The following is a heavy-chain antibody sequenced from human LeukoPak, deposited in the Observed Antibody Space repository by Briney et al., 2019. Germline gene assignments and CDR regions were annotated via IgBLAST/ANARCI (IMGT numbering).Heavy chain of an antibody. Sequence: SVKVSCTASGGTFRSYAISWVRQAPGQGLEWMGGIIPIFGTANYAQKFQGRVTITADESTSAAYMELSSLRAEDTAVYYCARDPAPYCSSTSCYLWGQGTLVTVSS. V-gene: IGHV1-69*13. D-gene: IGHD2-2*01. CDR2: IIPIFGTA. CDR1: GGTFRSYA. J-gene: IGHJ4*02. CDR3: ARDPAPYCSSTSCYL.